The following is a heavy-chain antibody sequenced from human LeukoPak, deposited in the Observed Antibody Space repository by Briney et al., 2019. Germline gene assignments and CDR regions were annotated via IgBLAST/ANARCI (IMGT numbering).Heavy chain of an antibody. CDR1: ELTFSNYA. Sequence: GGSLRLSCAASELTFSNYAMSWVRQAPGKGLEWVANIKEDGSEKYYVDSVKGRFTISRDNAKNSLYVQMNSLRAEDTAVYYCARDSDYLDYPPDFWGQGTLVTVSS. V-gene: IGHV3-7*05. CDR2: IKEDGSEK. D-gene: IGHD4-17*01. J-gene: IGHJ4*02. CDR3: ARDSDYLDYPPDF.